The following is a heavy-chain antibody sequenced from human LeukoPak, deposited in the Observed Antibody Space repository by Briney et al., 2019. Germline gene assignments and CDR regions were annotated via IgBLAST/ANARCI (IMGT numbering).Heavy chain of an antibody. J-gene: IGHJ6*03. V-gene: IGHV3-23*01. CDR2: ISCSGGNT. CDR1: VFTFSSYA. Sequence: GGSLSLSCAASVFTFSSYAMSWVRQAPGGGLEWVSAISCSGGNTFYGVSGKGRFTISSDNSKNTLYLQMNSLRAEDTAVYYCAKDLRGYSYDVYYYYYMDVWGKGTTVTVSS. D-gene: IGHD5-18*01. CDR3: AKDLRGYSYDVYYYYYMDV.